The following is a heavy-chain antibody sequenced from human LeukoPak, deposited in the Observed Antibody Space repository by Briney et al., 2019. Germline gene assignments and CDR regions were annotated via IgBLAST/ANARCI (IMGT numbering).Heavy chain of an antibody. CDR3: ATYLQGGSSGWYPAQFDY. D-gene: IGHD6-19*01. CDR2: IYPGDSDT. CDR1: GYSFTSYW. Sequence: GESLKISCKGSGYSFTSYWIGWVRQMPGKGLEWMGIIYPGDSDTRYSPSFQGQVTISADKSISTAYLQWSSLKASDTAMYYCATYLQGGSSGWYPAQFDYWGQGTLVTVSS. V-gene: IGHV5-51*01. J-gene: IGHJ4*02.